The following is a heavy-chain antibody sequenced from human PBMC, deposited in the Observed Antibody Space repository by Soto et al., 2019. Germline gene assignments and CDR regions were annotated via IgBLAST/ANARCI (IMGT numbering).Heavy chain of an antibody. CDR1: GYTFTSYD. CDR3: ARGTGYCSGGSCYSYAFDI. Sequence: QVQVVQSGAEVKKPGASVKVSWKASGYTFTSYDINWVRQATGQGLEWMGRMNPNSGNTGYAQKFQGRVTMTRNTSISTAYMELSSLRSEDTAVYYCARGTGYCSGGSCYSYAFDIWGQGTMVTVSS. V-gene: IGHV1-8*01. J-gene: IGHJ3*02. D-gene: IGHD2-15*01. CDR2: MNPNSGNT.